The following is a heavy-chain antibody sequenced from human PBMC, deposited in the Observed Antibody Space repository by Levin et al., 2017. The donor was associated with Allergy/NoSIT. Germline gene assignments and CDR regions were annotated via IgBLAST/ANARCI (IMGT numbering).Heavy chain of an antibody. CDR1: GFTFDNYW. CDR2: IKPDGTDK. D-gene: IGHD4-11*01. V-gene: IGHV3-7*03. J-gene: IGHJ5*02. CDR3: ARDTTVGGEA. Sequence: AGESLKISCAASGFTFDNYWMTWVRQSPGKGLEWVANIKPDGTDKYYAESVKGRFTISRDNARSSLFLQMNYLGTDDTAVYFCARDTTVGGEAWGQGTLVTVSS.